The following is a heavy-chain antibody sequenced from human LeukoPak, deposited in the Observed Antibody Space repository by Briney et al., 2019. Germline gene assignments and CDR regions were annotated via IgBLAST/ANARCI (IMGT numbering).Heavy chain of an antibody. D-gene: IGHD1/OR15-1a*01. CDR2: IYPADSDT. V-gene: IGHV5-51*01. Sequence: GESLKISCKSSGYTFTNYWIGWVRQMPGKGLEWMGIIYPADSDTAYSPSFQGHVTISADKSISTAFLQWSSLKASDSAMYYCASSESQTKFDYWGQGTLVTVSS. CDR3: ASSESQTKFDY. J-gene: IGHJ4*02. CDR1: GYTFTNYW.